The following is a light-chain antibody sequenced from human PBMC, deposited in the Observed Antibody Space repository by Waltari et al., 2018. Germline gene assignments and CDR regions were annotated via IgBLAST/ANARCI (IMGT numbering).Light chain of an antibody. CDR3: XXXXXTPSYT. Sequence: DIVMTQSPDSLAVSLGERATINCKSSQSALSSSNNKNYLAWYQQKPGQPPKLLIYWASTRVSGVPDRFSGSGSGTDFTLTISSLQAEDVAVXXXXXXXXTPSYTFGQGTKLEIK. CDR2: WAS. V-gene: IGKV4-1*01. CDR1: QSALSSSNNKNY. J-gene: IGKJ2*01.